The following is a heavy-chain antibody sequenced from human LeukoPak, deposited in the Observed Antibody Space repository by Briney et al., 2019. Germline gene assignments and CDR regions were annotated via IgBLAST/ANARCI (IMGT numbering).Heavy chain of an antibody. J-gene: IGHJ3*02. D-gene: IGHD3-22*01. Sequence: GGSLRLSCAASGFTFSTYAMNWVRQAPGKGLEWVSAISGSSSSTYCADSVKGRFTISRDNSKNTLYLQMNSLRAEDTAVYYCAKVRMITMIAYDAFDIWGQGTMVTVSS. V-gene: IGHV3-23*01. CDR3: AKVRMITMIAYDAFDI. CDR2: ISGSSSST. CDR1: GFTFSTYA.